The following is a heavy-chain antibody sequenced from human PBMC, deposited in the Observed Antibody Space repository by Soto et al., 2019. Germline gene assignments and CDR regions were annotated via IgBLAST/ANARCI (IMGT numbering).Heavy chain of an antibody. J-gene: IGHJ6*02. D-gene: IGHD4-17*01. CDR2: IIPVFGTA. CDR3: ARGDATKITVTTYYGMDV. CDR1: GGTLSNYG. V-gene: IGHV1-69*12. Sequence: QVQLVQSGAEVKKPGSSVKVSCKASGGTLSNYGVSWVRQAPGQGLEWMGGIIPVFGTANYAHKFQGRLTITADESTSTVYMDVSSLRSEDTAVYYCARGDATKITVTTYYGMDVWGLGTTVTVSS.